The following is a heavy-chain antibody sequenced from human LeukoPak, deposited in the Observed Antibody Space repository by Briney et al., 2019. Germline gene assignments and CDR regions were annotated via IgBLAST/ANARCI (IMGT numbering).Heavy chain of an antibody. CDR2: VSGSGGIT. CDR3: AKTTAGNSSGRNPGWPVDY. CDR1: GFTFNSYA. J-gene: IGHJ4*02. D-gene: IGHD6-19*01. Sequence: GGSLRLSCAASGFTFNSYAMTWVRQAPGKGLEWVSHVSGSGGITYYADSVKGRFTIFRDNSKNTLYLQMNSLRAEDTAVYYCAKTTAGNSSGRNPGWPVDYWGQGTLDTVSS. V-gene: IGHV3-23*01.